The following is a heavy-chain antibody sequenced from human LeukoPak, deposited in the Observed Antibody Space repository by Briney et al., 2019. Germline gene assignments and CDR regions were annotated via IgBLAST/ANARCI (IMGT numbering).Heavy chain of an antibody. V-gene: IGHV1-8*01. Sequence: GASVKVSCKASGYTFTSYDINWVRQATGQGLEWMGWMNPNSGNTGYAQKFQGRVTMTRNTSISTAYMELSSLRSEDTAVYYCARGRAADGRKNWFDPWGQGTLVTVSS. CDR2: MNPNSGNT. J-gene: IGHJ5*02. CDR1: GYTFTSYD. CDR3: ARGRAADGRKNWFDP. D-gene: IGHD6-13*01.